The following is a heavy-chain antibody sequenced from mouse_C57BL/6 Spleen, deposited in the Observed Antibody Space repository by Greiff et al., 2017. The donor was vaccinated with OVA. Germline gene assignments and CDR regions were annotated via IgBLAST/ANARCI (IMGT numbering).Heavy chain of an antibody. CDR1: GYTFTSYW. CDR3: ARGEVSYYFDY. V-gene: IGHV1-69*01. CDR2: IDPSDSYT. J-gene: IGHJ2*01. Sequence: QVQLKQPGAELVMPGASVKLSCKASGYTFTSYWMHWVKQRPGQGLEWIGEIDPSDSYTNYNQKFKGKSTLTVDKSSSTAYMQLSSLTSEDSAVYYCARGEVSYYFDYWGQGTTLTVSS.